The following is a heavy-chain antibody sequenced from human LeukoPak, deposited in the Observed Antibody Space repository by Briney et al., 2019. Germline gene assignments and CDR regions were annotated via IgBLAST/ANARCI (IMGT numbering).Heavy chain of an antibody. V-gene: IGHV4-39*01. J-gene: IGHJ4*02. CDR2: IYYSGST. Sequence: LSETLSLTXTVSGGSIRSSSYYWAWIRQPPGKGLDWLVSIYYSGSTYYTPSLKSRVTISVDTSKNQFSLKLSSVTAADTAVYYCASLLTEYSSSSGDYWGRGTLVTVSS. CDR3: ASLLTEYSSSSGDY. D-gene: IGHD6-6*01. CDR1: GGSIRSSSYY.